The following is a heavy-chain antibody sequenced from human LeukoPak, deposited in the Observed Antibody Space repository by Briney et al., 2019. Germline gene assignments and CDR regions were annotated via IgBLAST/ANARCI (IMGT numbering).Heavy chain of an antibody. J-gene: IGHJ4*02. V-gene: IGHV1-69*06. D-gene: IGHD1-26*01. Sequence: ASVKVSCKASGGTFSSYAISWVRQAPGQGLEWMGGIIPIFGTANYAQKFQGRVTITADKSTSTAYMELSSLRSEDTAVYFCAKRSGISYGHFDYWGQGTLVTVSS. CDR1: GGTFSSYA. CDR3: AKRSGISYGHFDY. CDR2: IIPIFGTA.